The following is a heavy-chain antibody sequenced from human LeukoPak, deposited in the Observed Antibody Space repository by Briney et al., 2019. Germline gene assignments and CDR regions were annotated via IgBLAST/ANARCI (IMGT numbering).Heavy chain of an antibody. Sequence: PGGSLRLSCAASGFTFSTYSMSWVRQAPGKGLEWVSSISSSSGYIYYSDSVKGRFTVSRDNAKNSLYLQMNSLRAEDTAVYYCARLIVRGVIPYNNWFDPWGQGTLVTVSS. CDR3: ARLIVRGVIPYNNWFDP. V-gene: IGHV3-21*01. J-gene: IGHJ5*02. CDR2: ISSSSGYI. D-gene: IGHD3-10*01. CDR1: GFTFSTYS.